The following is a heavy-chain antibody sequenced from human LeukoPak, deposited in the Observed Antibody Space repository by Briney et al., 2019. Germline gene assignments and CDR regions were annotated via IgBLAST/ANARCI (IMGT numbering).Heavy chain of an antibody. Sequence: PGGSLRLSCAASGFTFSSYGMHWVRQAPGKGLEWVAVIWYDGSNKYYADSVRGRFTISRDNSKNTLYLQMNSLRAEDTAVYYCARDLNSNSGPTPGDYWGQGTLVTVSS. CDR3: ARDLNSNSGPTPGDY. J-gene: IGHJ4*02. CDR2: IWYDGSNK. CDR1: GFTFSSYG. D-gene: IGHD1-26*01. V-gene: IGHV3-33*01.